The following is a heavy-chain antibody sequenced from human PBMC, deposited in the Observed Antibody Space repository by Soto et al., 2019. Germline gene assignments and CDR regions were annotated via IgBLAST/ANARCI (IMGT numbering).Heavy chain of an antibody. Sequence: EVQLVESGGGLVQPGGSLRLSCAASGFTFSSYSMNWVRQAPGKGLEWVSYISSSSSTIYYADSVKRRFTISRDNAKNSLYLQMNSLRDEDTAVYYCARGGLRVIPAAISYYYGMDVWGQGTTVTVS. CDR1: GFTFSSYS. CDR2: ISSSSSTI. D-gene: IGHD2-2*01. V-gene: IGHV3-48*02. J-gene: IGHJ6*02. CDR3: ARGGLRVIPAAISYYYGMDV.